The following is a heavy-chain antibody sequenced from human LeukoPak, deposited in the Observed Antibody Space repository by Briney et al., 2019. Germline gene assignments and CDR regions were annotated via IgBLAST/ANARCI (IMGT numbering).Heavy chain of an antibody. D-gene: IGHD3-22*01. V-gene: IGHV1-24*01. J-gene: IGHJ4*02. CDR3: ARDHYDSSGYSPDN. CDR1: GYTLTELS. Sequence: ASVKVSCKVSGYTLTELSMHWVRQAPGKGLEWMGGFDPEDGETIYAQKFQGRVTMTRDTSTSTVYMELSSLRSEDTAVYHCARDHYDSSGYSPDNWGQGTLVTVSS. CDR2: FDPEDGET.